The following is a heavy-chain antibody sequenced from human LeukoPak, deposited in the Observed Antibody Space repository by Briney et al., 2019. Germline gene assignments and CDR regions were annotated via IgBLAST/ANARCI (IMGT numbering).Heavy chain of an antibody. Sequence: SETLSLTCTVSGGSISSYYWSWIRQPPGKGLEWIGYIYYSGSTNYNPSLKSRVTISVDTSKNQFSLKLSSVTAADTAVYYCASETTVTPYWYFDLWGRGTLVTVSS. CDR1: GGSISSYY. D-gene: IGHD4-17*01. CDR2: IYYSGST. CDR3: ASETTVTPYWYFDL. V-gene: IGHV4-59*01. J-gene: IGHJ2*01.